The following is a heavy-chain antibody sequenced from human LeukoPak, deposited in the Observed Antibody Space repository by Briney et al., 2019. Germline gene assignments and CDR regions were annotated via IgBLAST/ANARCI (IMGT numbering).Heavy chain of an antibody. CDR2: IYTSGST. V-gene: IGHV4-4*07. CDR3: AREFDY. Sequence: PSETLSLTCTVSGVSISSYYWSWIRQPAGKGLEWIGRIYTSGSTNYNPSLKNRVTMSVDTSKNQFSLNVSSVTAADTAVYYCAREFDYWGQGTLVTVSS. J-gene: IGHJ4*02. CDR1: GVSISSYY.